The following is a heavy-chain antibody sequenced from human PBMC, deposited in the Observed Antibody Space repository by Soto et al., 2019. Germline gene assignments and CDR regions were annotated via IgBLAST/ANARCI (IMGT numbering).Heavy chain of an antibody. CDR3: ARGIAPGQLDP. J-gene: IGHJ5*02. CDR2: INGYNGDT. CDR1: GYDFGNYG. Sequence: ASVKVSCKSFGYDFGNYGITWVRQAPGQWLDWVGWINGYNGDTKYAQKFQGRVTITTDTSTSTAYMDLSSLRSEDTAVYYCARGIAPGQLDPWGQGTLVTVSS. D-gene: IGHD2-15*01. V-gene: IGHV1-18*01.